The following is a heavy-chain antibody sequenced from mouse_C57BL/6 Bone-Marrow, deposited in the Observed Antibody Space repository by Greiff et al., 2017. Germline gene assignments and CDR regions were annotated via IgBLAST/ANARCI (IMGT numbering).Heavy chain of an antibody. V-gene: IGHV5-9-1*02. CDR3: TRGDGSSPLAIDY. CDR2: ISSGGDYI. Sequence: EVHLVESGAGLVKPGGSLKLSCAASGFTFSSYAMSWVRQTPEKRLEWVAYISSGGDYIYYADTVKGRFTISRDNARNTLDLQMSSLKSEDTAMYYCTRGDGSSPLAIDYWGQGTSVTVSS. CDR1: GFTFSSYA. D-gene: IGHD1-1*01. J-gene: IGHJ4*01.